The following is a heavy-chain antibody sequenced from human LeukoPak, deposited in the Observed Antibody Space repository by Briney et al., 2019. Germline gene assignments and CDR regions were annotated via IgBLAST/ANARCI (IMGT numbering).Heavy chain of an antibody. Sequence: GGSLRLSCAAPGFTFSSYSMNWVRQAPGKGLEWVSSISSSSSYIYYADSVKGRFTISRDNAKNSLYLQMNSLRAEDTAVYYCASGLRIFGVVTPALDAFDIWGQGTMVTVSS. CDR2: ISSSSSYI. CDR3: ASGLRIFGVVTPALDAFDI. V-gene: IGHV3-21*01. D-gene: IGHD3-3*01. CDR1: GFTFSSYS. J-gene: IGHJ3*02.